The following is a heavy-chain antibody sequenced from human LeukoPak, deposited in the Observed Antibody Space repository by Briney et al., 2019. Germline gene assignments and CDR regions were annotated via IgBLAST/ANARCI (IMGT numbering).Heavy chain of an antibody. Sequence: SETLSLTCTVSGGSISSSSHYWGRIRQPPGKGLEWIGSIYYSGTTAYNPSLKSRVTISVDTSKNQFSLKLSSVTAADTAVYYCALNSGYDAFDIWGQGTMVTVSS. CDR1: GGSISSSSHY. D-gene: IGHD3-22*01. CDR3: ALNSGYDAFDI. J-gene: IGHJ3*02. CDR2: IYYSGTT. V-gene: IGHV4-39*01.